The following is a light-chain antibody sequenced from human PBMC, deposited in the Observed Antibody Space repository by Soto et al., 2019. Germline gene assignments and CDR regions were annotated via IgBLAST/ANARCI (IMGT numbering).Light chain of an antibody. J-gene: IGKJ5*01. Sequence: EIVLTQSPATLSLSPGERATLSCKASQSVSSNYLAWYQQKPGQAPRLLIYGASSRATGIPDRFSGSGSGTDFTLTISRPEPEDFAVYYCQQYGSSPPVTFGGGTRLEI. CDR2: GAS. V-gene: IGKV3-20*01. CDR1: QSVSSNY. CDR3: QQYGSSPPVT.